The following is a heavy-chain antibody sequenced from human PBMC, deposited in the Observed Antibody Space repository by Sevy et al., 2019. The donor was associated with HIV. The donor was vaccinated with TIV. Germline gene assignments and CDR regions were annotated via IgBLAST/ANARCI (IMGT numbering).Heavy chain of an antibody. CDR1: GGSISNGDSY. CDR2: IHYTGGT. CDR3: ASIRGYNHGPFDD. Sequence: SETLSLTCTVSGGSISNGDSYWSSIRQPPAKGLEWIGNIHYTGGTYYNPFLKSRVAMSVDTSEKQDSLKLSAMSEADTAVYYCASIRGYNHGPFDDWGQGTLVTVSS. D-gene: IGHD5-12*01. V-gene: IGHV4-30-4*02. J-gene: IGHJ4*02.